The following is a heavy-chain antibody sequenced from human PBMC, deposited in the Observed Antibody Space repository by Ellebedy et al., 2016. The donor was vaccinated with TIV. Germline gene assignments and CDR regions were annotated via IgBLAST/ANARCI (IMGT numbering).Heavy chain of an antibody. V-gene: IGHV3-48*02. J-gene: IGHJ3*02. D-gene: IGHD1-1*01. Sequence: GESLKISCAASGFTFSSYSLNWVRQAQGKGLEWVSYISSSSSTMYYSDSVKGRFTISRDNAKSSLFLQINSLRDEDTAVYYCARVGVLERRGAFDIWGQGTMVTVSS. CDR3: ARVGVLERRGAFDI. CDR2: ISSSSSTM. CDR1: GFTFSSYS.